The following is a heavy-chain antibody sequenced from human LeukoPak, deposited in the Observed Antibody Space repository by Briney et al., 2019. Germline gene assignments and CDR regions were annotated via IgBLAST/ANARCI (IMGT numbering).Heavy chain of an antibody. CDR1: GYTFTSYG. CDR3: ATNYYDSSGYYYFDY. D-gene: IGHD3-22*01. V-gene: IGHV1-8*02. Sequence: ASVKVSCKASGYTFTSYGINWVRQATGQGLEWMGWMNPNSGNTGYAQKFQGRVTMTRNTSISTAYMELSSLRSEDTAVYYCATNYYDSSGYYYFDYWGQGTLVTVSS. J-gene: IGHJ4*02. CDR2: MNPNSGNT.